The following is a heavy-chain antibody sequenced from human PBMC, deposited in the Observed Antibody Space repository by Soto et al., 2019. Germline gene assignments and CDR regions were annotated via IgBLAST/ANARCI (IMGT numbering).Heavy chain of an antibody. V-gene: IGHV4-59*08. J-gene: IGHJ5*02. Sequence: QVQLQESGPGLVKPSETLSLTCTVSGDSISNYYWNWVRQPPGKGLEWIGYIPYTGSTNYKPSLKSRVTISMDTSKNQFSLKLTSVTAADTALYYCARRRCLGVRCYEGNWLDPWGQGILVTVSS. CDR2: IPYTGST. CDR3: ARRRCLGVRCYEGNWLDP. D-gene: IGHD2-8*01. CDR1: GDSISNYY.